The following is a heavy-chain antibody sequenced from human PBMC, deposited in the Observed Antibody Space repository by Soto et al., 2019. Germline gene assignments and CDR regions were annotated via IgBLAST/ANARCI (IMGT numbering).Heavy chain of an antibody. CDR1: GYSFTTYW. CDR2: MFPGDSDT. V-gene: IGHV5-51*01. Sequence: GESLKISCKGSGYSFTTYWIGWVRQLPGQGLEWMGVMFPGDSDTRYSPSFQGQVTMSADPSTNTAYLEWSSLKAADSAMYYCARESWFGELRPDYYYYGMDVWGQGTTVTVSS. D-gene: IGHD3-10*01. J-gene: IGHJ6*02. CDR3: ARESWFGELRPDYYYYGMDV.